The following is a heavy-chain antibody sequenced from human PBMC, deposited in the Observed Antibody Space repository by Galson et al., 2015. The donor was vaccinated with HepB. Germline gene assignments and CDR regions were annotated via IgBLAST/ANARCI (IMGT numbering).Heavy chain of an antibody. V-gene: IGHV3-7*01. CDR2: IKQDGSEK. CDR1: GFTFSSYW. D-gene: IGHD3-22*01. Sequence: SLRLSCAASGFTFSSYWMSWVRQAPGKGLEWVANIKQDGSEKYYVDSVKGRFTISRDNAKNSLYLQMNSLRAEDTAVYYCARAITAYDSSGYYWGQGTLVTVSS. J-gene: IGHJ4*02. CDR3: ARAITAYDSSGYY.